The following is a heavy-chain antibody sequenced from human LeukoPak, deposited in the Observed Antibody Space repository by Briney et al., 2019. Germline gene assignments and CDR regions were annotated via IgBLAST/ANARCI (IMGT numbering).Heavy chain of an antibody. V-gene: IGHV6-1*01. CDR3: ARDLPEAAPFDY. Sequence: SQTLSLTCAISGDSVSSNTAAWNWIRQSPSRGLECLGRTYYRSKWYNDYAVSAKSRITINPDTSKNQFSLQLNSVTPEDTAVYYCARDLPEAAPFDYWGQGTLVTVSS. CDR2: TYYRSKWYN. J-gene: IGHJ4*02. CDR1: GDSVSSNTAA. D-gene: IGHD6-25*01.